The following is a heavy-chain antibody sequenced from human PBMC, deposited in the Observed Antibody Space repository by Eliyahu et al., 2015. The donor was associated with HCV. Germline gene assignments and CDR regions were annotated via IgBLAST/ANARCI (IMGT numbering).Heavy chain of an antibody. CDR2: FYWNEDK. CDR1: GFSLSTNGVG. Sequence: QITLKESGPTLVKPTQTLTLTCTFSGFSLSTNGVGVGWIRQPPGKALEWLALFYWNEDKPQQPHLLRRLTVTKDTSKNQVVLTMTSMDPVDTATYYCAHKASGSYAKFDYWGQGTPVTVSS. CDR3: AHKASGSYAKFDY. D-gene: IGHD3-10*01. V-gene: IGHV2-5*01. J-gene: IGHJ4*02.